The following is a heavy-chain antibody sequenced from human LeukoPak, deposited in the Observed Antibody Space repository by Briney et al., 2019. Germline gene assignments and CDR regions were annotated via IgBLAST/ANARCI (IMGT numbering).Heavy chain of an antibody. D-gene: IGHD3-9*01. CDR2: ISGSAGSS. V-gene: IGHV3-23*01. J-gene: IGHJ4*02. CDR3: AKGVHDILTAYNY. Sequence: GGSLRLSCAASGFTFDDYAMHWVRQAPGKGLEWVSVISGSAGSSYYAASVKGRFTISRDNSKNTLYLQVNSLRAEDTAIYYCAKGVHDILTAYNYWGQGTLVTVSS. CDR1: GFTFDDYA.